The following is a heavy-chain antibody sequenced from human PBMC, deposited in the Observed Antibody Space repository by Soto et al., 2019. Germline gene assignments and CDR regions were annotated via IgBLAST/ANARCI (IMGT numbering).Heavy chain of an antibody. Sequence: SXSLSLTCSVSGGSISSGDYDWSCIRQPPGKGLEWIGYIYHSGSTYYNPSLKSRVTISVDRSKNQFSLKLSSVTAADTAVYYCARVPSPWGQGTLVTVSS. CDR2: IYHSGST. J-gene: IGHJ5*02. CDR1: GGSISSGDYD. V-gene: IGHV4-30-2*01. CDR3: ARVPSP.